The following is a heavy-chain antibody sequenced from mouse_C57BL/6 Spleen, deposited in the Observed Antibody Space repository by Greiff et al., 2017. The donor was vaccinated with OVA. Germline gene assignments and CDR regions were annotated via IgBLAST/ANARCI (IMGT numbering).Heavy chain of an antibody. CDR2: IYPGDGDT. D-gene: IGHD2-4*01. CDR3: ARLGDYVYWYFDV. J-gene: IGHJ1*03. CDR1: GYAFSSSW. Sequence: VQRVESGPELVKPGASVKISCKASGYAFSSSWMNWVKQRPGKGLEWIGRIYPGDGDTNYNGKFKGKATLTADKSSSTAYMQLSSLTSEDSAVYFCARLGDYVYWYFDVWGTGTTVTVSS. V-gene: IGHV1-82*01.